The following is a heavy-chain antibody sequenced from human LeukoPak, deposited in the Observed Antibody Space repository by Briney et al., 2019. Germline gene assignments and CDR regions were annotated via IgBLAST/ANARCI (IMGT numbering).Heavy chain of an antibody. Sequence: SVKVSCKASGGTFSSYTISWVRQAPGQGLEWMARIIPILGIANYAQKFQGRVTITADKSTSTAYMELSSLRSEDTAVYYCARGSITIFGVVIHAFDIWGQGTMVTVSS. CDR3: ARGSITIFGVVIHAFDI. CDR1: GGTFSSYT. D-gene: IGHD3-3*01. J-gene: IGHJ3*02. V-gene: IGHV1-69*02. CDR2: IIPILGIA.